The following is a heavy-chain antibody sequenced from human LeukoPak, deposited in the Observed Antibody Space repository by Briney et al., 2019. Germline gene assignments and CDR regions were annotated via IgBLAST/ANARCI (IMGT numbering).Heavy chain of an antibody. CDR1: GYSFTSYW. V-gene: IGHV5-51*01. Sequence: GESLKISCKGSGYSFTSYWIGWVRPMPGKGLEWMGIIYPGDSDTRYSPSFQGQVTISADKSISTAYLQWSSLKASDTAMYYCARLRDYYYGSGSYPHAFDIWGQGTMVTVSS. J-gene: IGHJ3*02. CDR2: IYPGDSDT. D-gene: IGHD3-10*01. CDR3: ARLRDYYYGSGSYPHAFDI.